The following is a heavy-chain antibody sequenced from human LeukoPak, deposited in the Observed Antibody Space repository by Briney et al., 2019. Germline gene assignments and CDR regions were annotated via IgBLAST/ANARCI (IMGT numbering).Heavy chain of an antibody. V-gene: IGHV3-9*01. CDR2: ISWNSGSI. Sequence: PGRSLRLSCAASGFTFDDYAMHWVRQAPGKGLEWVSGISWNSGSIGYADSVKGRFTISRDNAKNSLYLQMNSLRAEDTALYYCAKAAYDSSGYYPNYYYYYMDVWGKGTTVTISS. J-gene: IGHJ6*03. CDR1: GFTFDDYA. CDR3: AKAAYDSSGYYPNYYYYYMDV. D-gene: IGHD3-22*01.